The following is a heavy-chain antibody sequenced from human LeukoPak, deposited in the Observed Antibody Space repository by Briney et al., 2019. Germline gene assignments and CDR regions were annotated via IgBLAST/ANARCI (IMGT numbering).Heavy chain of an antibody. V-gene: IGHV4-34*01. CDR1: GGSISSYY. CDR3: ASQARTYYDFWSGYGHFDY. D-gene: IGHD3-3*01. J-gene: IGHJ4*02. Sequence: PSETLSLTCTVSGGSISSYYWSWIRQPPGKGLEWIGEINHSGSTNYNPSLKSRVTISVDTSKDQFSLKLSSVTAADTAVYYCASQARTYYDFWSGYGHFDYWGQGTLVTVSS. CDR2: INHSGST.